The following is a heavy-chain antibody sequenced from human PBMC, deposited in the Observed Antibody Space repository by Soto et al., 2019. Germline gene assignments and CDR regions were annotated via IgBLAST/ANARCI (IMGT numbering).Heavy chain of an antibody. V-gene: IGHV1-46*01. CDR1: GYTFTSYY. Sequence: ASVKVSCKASGYTFTSYYMHWVRQAPGQGLEWMGIINPGGGSTSYAQKFQGRVTMTRDTSTSTVYMELSSLRSEDTAVYYCARDYLIIRAYSSSWYNPFLYGMDVWGQGTTVTVSS. D-gene: IGHD6-13*01. J-gene: IGHJ6*02. CDR3: ARDYLIIRAYSSSWYNPFLYGMDV. CDR2: INPGGGST.